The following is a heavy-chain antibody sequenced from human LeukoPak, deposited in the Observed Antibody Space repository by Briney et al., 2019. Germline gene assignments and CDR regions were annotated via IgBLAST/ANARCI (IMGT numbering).Heavy chain of an antibody. CDR2: INHSGST. Sequence: PSETLSLTCAVYGGSFSGYYWSWIRQPPGKGLEWIGAINHSGSTNYNPSLKSRVTISVDTSKNQFSLKLSSVTAADTAVYYCAREPKFWGSGSYPFDYWGQGTLVTVSS. D-gene: IGHD1-26*01. J-gene: IGHJ4*02. CDR3: AREPKFWGSGSYPFDY. CDR1: GGSFSGYY. V-gene: IGHV4-34*01.